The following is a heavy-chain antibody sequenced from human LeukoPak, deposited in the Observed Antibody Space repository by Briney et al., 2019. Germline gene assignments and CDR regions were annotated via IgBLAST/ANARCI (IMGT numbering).Heavy chain of an antibody. J-gene: IGHJ4*02. CDR2: MYYSGST. V-gene: IGHV4-30-4*01. Sequence: SQTLSLTCTVSGGSISSGDYYWSWIRQPPGKGLEWIGYMYYSGSTYYNPPLKSRVTISVDTSKNQFSLKLSSVTAADTAVYYCARGGDYYGSGSQFDYWGQGTLVTVSS. CDR1: GGSISSGDYY. CDR3: ARGGDYYGSGSQFDY. D-gene: IGHD3-10*01.